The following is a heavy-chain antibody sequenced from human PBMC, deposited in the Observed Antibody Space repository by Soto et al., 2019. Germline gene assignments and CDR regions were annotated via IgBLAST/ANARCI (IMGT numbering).Heavy chain of an antibody. V-gene: IGHV3-48*01. CDR3: AKIPWTGIAAAGTDSYYYYGMDV. J-gene: IGHJ6*02. CDR2: ISSSSSTI. Sequence: GGSLRLSCAASGFTFSSYSMNWVRQAPGKGLEWVSYISSSSSTIYYADSVKGRFTISRDNSKNTLYLQMNSLRAEDTAVYYCAKIPWTGIAAAGTDSYYYYGMDVWGQGTAVTVSS. CDR1: GFTFSSYS. D-gene: IGHD6-13*01.